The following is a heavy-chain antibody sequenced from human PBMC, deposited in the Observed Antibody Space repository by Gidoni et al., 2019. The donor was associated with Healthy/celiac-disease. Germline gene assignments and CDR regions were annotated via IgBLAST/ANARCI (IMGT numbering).Heavy chain of an antibody. Sequence: EVQLVESGGGLVQPGRSLRLSCAASGFTFDDYAMHWVRQAPGKGLEWVSGISWNSGSIGYADSVKGRFTISRDNAKNSLYLQMNSLRAEDTALYYCAKGNYDFWSGCDYWGQGTLVTVSS. CDR1: GFTFDDYA. V-gene: IGHV3-9*01. D-gene: IGHD3-3*01. CDR2: ISWNSGSI. J-gene: IGHJ4*02. CDR3: AKGNYDFWSGCDY.